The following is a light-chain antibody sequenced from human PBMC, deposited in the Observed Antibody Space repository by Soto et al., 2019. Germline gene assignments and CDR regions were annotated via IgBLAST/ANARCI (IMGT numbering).Light chain of an antibody. CDR1: QSINKW. V-gene: IGKV1-5*01. Sequence: DIQMTQSPSTLSASVGDRVTITCRASQSINKWLAWYHQKPGKAPKLLIYDASSLNSGAPSRFSGRGSGTEFTLTISSVQPDDFAAYYCQQYDSYPWTFGQGNKVEIK. J-gene: IGKJ1*01. CDR3: QQYDSYPWT. CDR2: DAS.